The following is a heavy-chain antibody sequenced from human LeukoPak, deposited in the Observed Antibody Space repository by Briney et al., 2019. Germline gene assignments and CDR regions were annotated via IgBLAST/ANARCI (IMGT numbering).Heavy chain of an antibody. CDR2: IKQDGSAK. V-gene: IGHV3-7*01. J-gene: IGHJ4*02. D-gene: IGHD3-22*01. CDR1: RFTFSSYW. Sequence: GGSLRLSCAASRFTFSSYWMSWVRQAPGKGLEWVANIKQDGSAKYYVDSVKGRFTISRDNAKNSLYLQMNSLRPEDTAVYYCARDQSYDSSAYRFDSWGRGTLVTVSS. CDR3: ARDQSYDSSAYRFDS.